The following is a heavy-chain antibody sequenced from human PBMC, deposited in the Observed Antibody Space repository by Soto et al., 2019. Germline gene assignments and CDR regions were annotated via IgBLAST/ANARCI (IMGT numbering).Heavy chain of an antibody. CDR3: ESQGPGIRLPIDY. CDR1: GGSISSSSYY. V-gene: IGHV4-39*01. CDR2: IYYSGST. Sequence: PSETLSLTCTVSGGSISSSSYYWGWIRQPPGKGLEWIGSIYYSGSTYYNPSLKSRVTISVDTSKNQFSLKLSSVTAADTAVYYCESQGPGIRLPIDYWGQGTLVSVSS. J-gene: IGHJ4*02. D-gene: IGHD3-10*01.